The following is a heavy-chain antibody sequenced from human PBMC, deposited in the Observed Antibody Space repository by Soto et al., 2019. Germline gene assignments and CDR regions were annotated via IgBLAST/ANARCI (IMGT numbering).Heavy chain of an antibody. Sequence: ASVKVSCKASGDTFTSYGISWVRQAPGQGLEWMGWISAYNGNTNYAQKLQGRATMTTDTSTSTAYMELRSLRSDDTAVYYCARVLSSSGWYKWFDPWGQGTRVTVS. D-gene: IGHD6-19*01. CDR1: GDTFTSYG. J-gene: IGHJ5*02. V-gene: IGHV1-18*01. CDR3: ARVLSSSGWYKWFDP. CDR2: ISAYNGNT.